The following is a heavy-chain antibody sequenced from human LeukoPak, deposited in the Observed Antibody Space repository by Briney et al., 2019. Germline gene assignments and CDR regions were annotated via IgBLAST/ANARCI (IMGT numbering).Heavy chain of an antibody. CDR3: AREPYPPPWYYFDY. V-gene: IGHV1-46*01. J-gene: IGHJ4*02. Sequence: GASVKVSCKAFGYTFTNNWMHWVRQAPGQGPEWMGLISPTGGSTAYAQKFQGRVTLTRDMSTSTDYLELSSLRSDDTAVYYCAREPYPPPWYYFDYWGQGTLVTVSS. D-gene: IGHD2-8*02. CDR2: ISPTGGST. CDR1: GYTFTNNW.